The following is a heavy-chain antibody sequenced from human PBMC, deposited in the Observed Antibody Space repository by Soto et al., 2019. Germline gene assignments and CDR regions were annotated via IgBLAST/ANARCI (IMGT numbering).Heavy chain of an antibody. CDR1: GATFSSYA. Sequence: KVCCRASGATFSSYAISWVRQAPGQGLEWMGGIIPIFDTTNYAQKFQGRVTITADESTSTAYMELSSLRSEDTAVYYCARNGLSYYDSREYYYYGMDVWGQGTTVTVSS. CDR3: ARNGLSYYDSREYYYYGMDV. CDR2: IIPIFDTT. D-gene: IGHD3-22*01. J-gene: IGHJ6*02. V-gene: IGHV1-69*01.